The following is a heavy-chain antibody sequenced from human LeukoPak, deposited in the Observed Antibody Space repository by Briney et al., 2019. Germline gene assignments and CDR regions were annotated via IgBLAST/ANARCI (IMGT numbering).Heavy chain of an antibody. V-gene: IGHV4-34*01. D-gene: IGHD1-26*01. CDR2: INHSGST. J-gene: IGHJ4*02. CDR1: GGSFSGYY. Sequence: SETLSLTCAVYGGSFSGYYWSWIRQPPGKGLEWIGEINHSGSTNYNPSLKSRVTISVDTSKNQFSLKLSSVTAADTAVYCCARGRSEEEWEVGAGDFDYWGQGTLVTVSS. CDR3: ARGRSEEEWEVGAGDFDY.